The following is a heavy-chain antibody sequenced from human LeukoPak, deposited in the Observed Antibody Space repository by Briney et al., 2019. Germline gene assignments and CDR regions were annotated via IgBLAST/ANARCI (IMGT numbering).Heavy chain of an antibody. J-gene: IGHJ6*02. CDR1: GGSINSYY. Sequence: SETLSLSCTVSGGSINSYYWSWIRQPPGKGLEWIGYIYYSGSTYNTSLKSRVTISIDASKNQFSLKLSSVTAADTAVYYCARHSPIHYYYYGMDVWGQGTTVTVSS. CDR2: IYYSGST. D-gene: IGHD2-2*02. CDR3: ARHSPIHYYYYGMDV. V-gene: IGHV4-59*08.